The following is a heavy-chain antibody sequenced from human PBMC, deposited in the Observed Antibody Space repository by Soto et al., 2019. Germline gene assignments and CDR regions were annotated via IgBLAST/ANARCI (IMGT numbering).Heavy chain of an antibody. V-gene: IGHV1-69*13. CDR2: IIPIFGTA. Sequence: LVKVSCKAAGGTFSSYAISCLRQAPGQGLEWVGGIIPIFGTANYAQKFQGRVTITADESTSTAYMELSSLRSEDTDVYSCARDRRPYYASAACDAFDIWGQGPMVTVS. CDR3: ARDRRPYYASAACDAFDI. J-gene: IGHJ3*02. CDR1: GGTFSSYA. D-gene: IGHD1-26*01.